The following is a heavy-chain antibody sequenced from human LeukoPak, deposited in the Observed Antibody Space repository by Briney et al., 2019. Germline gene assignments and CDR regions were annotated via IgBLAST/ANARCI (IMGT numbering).Heavy chain of an antibody. J-gene: IGHJ4*02. CDR1: GGSISSGSYY. CDR2: IYYSGST. D-gene: IGHD3-22*01. Sequence: SETLSLTCTVSGGSISSGSYYWGWIRQPPGKGLEWIGSIYYSGSTYYNPSLKSRVTISVDTSKNQFSLKLSSVTAADTAVYYCARSSGYFNEYYFDYWGQGTLVTVSS. CDR3: ARSSGYFNEYYFDY. V-gene: IGHV4-39*01.